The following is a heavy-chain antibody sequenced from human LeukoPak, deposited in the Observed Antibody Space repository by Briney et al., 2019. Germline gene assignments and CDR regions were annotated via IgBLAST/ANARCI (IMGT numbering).Heavy chain of an antibody. J-gene: IGHJ4*02. CDR1: GFTFSSYW. CDR3: AKGRVTIFGVADFDF. V-gene: IGHV3-7*01. Sequence: GGSLRLSCAASGFTFSSYWMSWVRQAPGKGLEWVANIKQDGSEKYYVDSVKGRFTISRDNAKNSLYLQMNSLRAEDTAVYYCAKGRVTIFGVADFDFWGQGTLVTVSS. CDR2: IKQDGSEK. D-gene: IGHD3-3*01.